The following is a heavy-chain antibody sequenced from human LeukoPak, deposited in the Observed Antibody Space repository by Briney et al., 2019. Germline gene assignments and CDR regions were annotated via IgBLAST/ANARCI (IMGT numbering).Heavy chain of an antibody. CDR2: ISSSGNTI. CDR1: GFTFSDYY. J-gene: IGHJ3*02. D-gene: IGHD1-14*01. CDR3: ASRWAPRDWEPDAFDI. Sequence: PGGSLRLSCAGSGFTFSDYYMSWIRQAPGKGLEWVSYISSSGNTIYYADSVKGRFTISRDNAKNSLYLQMNSLRAEDTAVYYCASRWAPRDWEPDAFDIWGQGTTVTVSS. V-gene: IGHV3-11*04.